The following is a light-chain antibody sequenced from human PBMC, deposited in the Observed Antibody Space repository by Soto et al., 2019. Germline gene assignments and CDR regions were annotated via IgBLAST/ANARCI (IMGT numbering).Light chain of an antibody. CDR3: QQDNSLLT. J-gene: IGKJ4*01. CDR1: QSISSW. CDR2: DAS. V-gene: IGKV1-5*01. Sequence: DIQMTQSPSTLSASVGDRVTITCRASQSISSWLAWYQQKPGKAPKLLIYDASRLESGFPSRFSGSGSATEFTLTISSQQPDGFATYYCQQDNSLLTFGGGTKVEIK.